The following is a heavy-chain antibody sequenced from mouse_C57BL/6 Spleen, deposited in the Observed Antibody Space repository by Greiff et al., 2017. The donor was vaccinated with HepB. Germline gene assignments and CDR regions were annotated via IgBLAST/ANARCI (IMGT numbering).Heavy chain of an antibody. Sequence: EVQLQQSGPGMVKPSQSLSLTCTVTGYSITSGYDWHWIRHFPGNKLEWMGYISYSGSTNYNPYLKSRISITHDTSKNHFFLKLNSVTTEDTATYDCAREGELGRGFAYWGQGTLVTVSA. D-gene: IGHD4-1*01. CDR2: ISYSGST. J-gene: IGHJ3*01. CDR3: AREGELGRGFAY. CDR1: GYSITSGYD. V-gene: IGHV3-1*01.